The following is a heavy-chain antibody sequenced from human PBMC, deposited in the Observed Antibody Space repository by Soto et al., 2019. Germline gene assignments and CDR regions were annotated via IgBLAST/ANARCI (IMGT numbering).Heavy chain of an antibody. V-gene: IGHV4-59*01. D-gene: IGHD3-9*01. CDR2: IFYSGST. CDR3: ARVVDYDALTGYYRGAGWFDP. J-gene: IGHJ5*01. CDR1: GGSIGSYY. Sequence: LSLTCSVSGGSIGSYYWSWIRQPPGKGLEWIGYIFYSGSTNYNPSFQRRLTISVDTSKNQFSMKLSSVTAADTAVYYCARVVDYDALTGYYRGAGWFDPWGQGTLVTVSS.